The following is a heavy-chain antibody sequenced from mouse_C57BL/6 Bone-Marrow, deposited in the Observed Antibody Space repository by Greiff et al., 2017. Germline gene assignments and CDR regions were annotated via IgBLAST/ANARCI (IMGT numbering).Heavy chain of an antibody. Sequence: EVKLVESGGGLVKPGGSLKLSCAASGFTFSDYGMHWVRQAPEKGLEWVAYISSGSSTIYYADTVKGRFTISRDNAKKTLFLQMTSLRSEDTAMYYCARPSGSRDWFAYWGQGTLVTVSA. CDR2: ISSGSSTI. J-gene: IGHJ3*01. CDR1: GFTFSDYG. CDR3: ARPSGSRDWFAY. V-gene: IGHV5-17*01. D-gene: IGHD1-1*01.